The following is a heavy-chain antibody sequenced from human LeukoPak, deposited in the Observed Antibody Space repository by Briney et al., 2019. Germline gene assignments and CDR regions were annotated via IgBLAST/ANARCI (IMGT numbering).Heavy chain of an antibody. J-gene: IGHJ6*03. CDR1: GGSISSGDYY. V-gene: IGHV4-30-4*08. Sequence: SETLSLTCTVSGGSISSGDYYWSWIRQPPGKGLEWIGYTYYSGSTYYNPSLKSRVTISVDTSKNQFSLKLSSVTAADTAVYYCASITTVTTYYYYYYYMDVWGKGTTVTVSS. CDR2: TYYSGST. D-gene: IGHD4-11*01. CDR3: ASITTVTTYYYYYYYMDV.